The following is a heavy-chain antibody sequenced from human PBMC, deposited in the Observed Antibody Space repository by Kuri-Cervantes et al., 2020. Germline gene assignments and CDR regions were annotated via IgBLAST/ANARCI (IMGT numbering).Heavy chain of an antibody. J-gene: IGHJ5*02. V-gene: IGHV1-69*05. CDR2: ITPIFGKA. Sequence: SVKVSCKASGGTFSSYAISWVRQGPGQGLEWMGEITPIFGKATYAQKFQGRVTITTDESTNTAYMELRSLRYDDTAVYYCAKDDQSDWFDPWGQGTLVTVSS. D-gene: IGHD2-2*01. CDR1: GGTFSSYA. CDR3: AKDDQSDWFDP.